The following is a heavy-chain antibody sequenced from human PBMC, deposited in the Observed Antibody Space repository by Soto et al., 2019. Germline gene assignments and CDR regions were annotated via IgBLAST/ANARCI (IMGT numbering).Heavy chain of an antibody. J-gene: IGHJ4*02. CDR2: IYWNDDK. CDR3: ARPSGYSSSWYIGFGGGIDY. D-gene: IGHD6-13*01. Sequence: GSGPTLVNPTQTLTLTCTFSGFSLSTSGVGVGWIRQPPGKALEWLALIYWNDDKRYSPSLKSRLTITKDTSKNQVVLTMTNMDPVDTATYYCARPSGYSSSWYIGFGGGIDYWGQGTLVTVSS. CDR1: GFSLSTSGVG. V-gene: IGHV2-5*01.